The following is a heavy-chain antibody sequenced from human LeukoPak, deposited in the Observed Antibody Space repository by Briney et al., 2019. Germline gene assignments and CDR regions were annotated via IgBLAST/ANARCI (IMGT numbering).Heavy chain of an antibody. Sequence: PGGSLRLSCAASGFTFSKYPMSWVRQAPGKGLEWVSAITGSTGVIFIADSVKGRFTISRDNSKNILSLEMSSLRADDTAVYFCARGLIVAGILDYWGQGSLVTVSS. D-gene: IGHD6-19*01. CDR3: ARGLIVAGILDY. CDR2: ITGSTGVI. V-gene: IGHV3-23*01. J-gene: IGHJ4*02. CDR1: GFTFSKYP.